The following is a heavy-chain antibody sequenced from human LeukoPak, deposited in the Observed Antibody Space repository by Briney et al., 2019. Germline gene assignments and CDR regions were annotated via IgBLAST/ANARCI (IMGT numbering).Heavy chain of an antibody. CDR1: GFTFSGSA. CDR2: IRSKANSYST. V-gene: IGHV3-73*01. Sequence: GGSLHLSCAASGFTFSGSAMHWVRPPSEKGLEWVGRIRSKANSYSTAYAASVKGRFTISRDDSKNTAYLQMNSLKTEDTAVYYCTRHRPSTYYDFWSGYYSDLYYFDYWGQGTLVTVSS. D-gene: IGHD3-3*01. CDR3: TRHRPSTYYDFWSGYYSDLYYFDY. J-gene: IGHJ4*02.